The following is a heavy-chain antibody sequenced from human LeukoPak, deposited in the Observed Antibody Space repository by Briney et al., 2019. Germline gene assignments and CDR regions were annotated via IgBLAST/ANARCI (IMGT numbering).Heavy chain of an antibody. V-gene: IGHV1-18*01. CDR2: ISAYNGNT. CDR1: GYTFTSYG. CDR3: ARVPLDDASRHYYPH. J-gene: IGHJ1*01. Sequence: SVKVSCKASGYTFTSYGISWVRQAPGQGLEWMGWISAYNGNTNYAQKFQDRVTLTRDTSASTAYMELNSLSSEDTAVYYCARVPLDDASRHYYPHWGQGTLVTVSS. D-gene: IGHD3-10*01.